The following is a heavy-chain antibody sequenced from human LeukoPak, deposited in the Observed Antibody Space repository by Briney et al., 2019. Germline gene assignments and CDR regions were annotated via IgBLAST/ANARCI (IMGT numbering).Heavy chain of an antibody. CDR3: ARAFSGSPLFVDYYGMDV. CDR2: IYYSGST. V-gene: IGHV4-61*01. D-gene: IGHD1-26*01. Sequence: PSETLSLTCTVSGGSVSSGSYYWSWIRQPPGKGLEWLGYIYYSGSTNYNPSLKSRVTISVDTSKNQFSLKLSSVTAADTAVYYCARAFSGSPLFVDYYGMDVWGQGTTVTVSS. J-gene: IGHJ6*02. CDR1: GGSVSSGSYY.